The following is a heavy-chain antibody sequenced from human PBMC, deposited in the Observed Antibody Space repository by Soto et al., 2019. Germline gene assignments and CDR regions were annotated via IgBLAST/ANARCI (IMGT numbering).Heavy chain of an antibody. CDR3: ARENDFLSIYYYMDV. CDR1: GYSFTSYW. D-gene: IGHD3-3*01. J-gene: IGHJ6*03. V-gene: IGHV5-51*01. CDR2: IYPGDSDT. Sequence: PGESLKISCKGSGYSFTSYWIGWVRQMPGKGLEWMGIIYPGDSDTRYSPSFQGQVTISRDNSKNTLYLQMNSLRAEDTAVYYCARENDFLSIYYYMDVWGKGTTVTVS.